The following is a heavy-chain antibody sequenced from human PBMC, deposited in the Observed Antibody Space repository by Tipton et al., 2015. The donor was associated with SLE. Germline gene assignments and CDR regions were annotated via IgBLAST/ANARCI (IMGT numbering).Heavy chain of an antibody. CDR2: IYHSGST. Sequence: LEWIGYIYHSGSTYYNPSLKSRVTISVDRSKNQFSLKLSSVTAADTAVYYCARVRASTALEFFDYWGQGTLVTVSS. V-gene: IGHV4-30-2*01. D-gene: IGHD2-2*01. CDR3: ARVRASTALEFFDY. J-gene: IGHJ4*02.